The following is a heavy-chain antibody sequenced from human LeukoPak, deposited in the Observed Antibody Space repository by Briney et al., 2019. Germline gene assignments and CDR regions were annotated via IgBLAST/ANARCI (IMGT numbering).Heavy chain of an antibody. CDR2: INHSGST. CDR1: GESFSGYY. Sequence: SETLSLTCAVYGESFSGYYWSLIRQSPGKGLEWIGEINHSGSTNYNPSLKSRVTISIDTSKNQFSLKLNSVTAADTAVYYCARGNWFDPWGQGTLVTVSS. CDR3: ARGNWFDP. J-gene: IGHJ5*02. V-gene: IGHV4-34*01.